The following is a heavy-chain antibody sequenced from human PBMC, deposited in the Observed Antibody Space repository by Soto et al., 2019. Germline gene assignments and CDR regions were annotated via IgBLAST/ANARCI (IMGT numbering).Heavy chain of an antibody. CDR3: ARDGMYDYIWGSYRYANFDY. Sequence: VQLVESGGGVVQPGRSLRLSCAASGFTFSSYGMHWVRQAPGKGLEWVAVIWYDGSNKYYADSVKGRFTISRDNSKNTLYLQMNSLRAEDTAVYYCARDGMYDYIWGSYRYANFDYWGQGTLVTVSS. J-gene: IGHJ4*02. CDR2: IWYDGSNK. V-gene: IGHV3-33*01. D-gene: IGHD3-16*02. CDR1: GFTFSSYG.